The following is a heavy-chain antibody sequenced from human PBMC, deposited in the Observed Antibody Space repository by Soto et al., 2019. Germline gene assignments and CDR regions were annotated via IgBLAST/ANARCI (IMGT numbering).Heavy chain of an antibody. CDR1: LFTFSSYA. Sequence: SLRLSCTSSLFTFSSYAMHWVRHSPFKLLECLSVISYDGSNKYYADSVKGRFTISRDNSKNTLYLQMNSLRAEDTAVYYCARDYKVVVVPAAIPPKSFYGMAVWGQGTTVTVSS. J-gene: IGHJ6*02. D-gene: IGHD2-2*02. V-gene: IGHV3-30-3*01. CDR2: ISYDGSNK. CDR3: ARDYKVVVVPAAIPPKSFYGMAV.